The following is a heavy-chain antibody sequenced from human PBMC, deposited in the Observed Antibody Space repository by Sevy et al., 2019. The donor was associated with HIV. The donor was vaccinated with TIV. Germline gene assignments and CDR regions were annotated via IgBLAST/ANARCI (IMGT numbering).Heavy chain of an antibody. CDR3: AKGYCSGGSCPRDYYYYGMDV. CDR1: GFTFSSYA. CDR2: ISASGRST. V-gene: IGHV3-23*01. D-gene: IGHD2-15*01. J-gene: IGHJ6*02. Sequence: GGSLRLSCAASGFTFSSYAMNWVRQAPGKGLEWVPSISASGRSTYYADSVEGRFTISRDNSKNTLYLQMNSLRGDDTAVYYCAKGYCSGGSCPRDYYYYGMDVWGQGTTVTVSS.